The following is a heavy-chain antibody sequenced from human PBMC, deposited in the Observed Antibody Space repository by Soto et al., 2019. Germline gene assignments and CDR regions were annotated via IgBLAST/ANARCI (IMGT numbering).Heavy chain of an antibody. CDR2: INPNSGGT. D-gene: IGHD3-10*01. Sequence: GASVQVSCKASGYTFTGYYMHWLRQATGQGLEWMGWINPNSGGTNYAQKFQGWVTMTRDTSISTAYMELSRLRSDDTAVYYWGRGGGASPPSKSSIDMEVWGQGTT. V-gene: IGHV1-2*04. J-gene: IGHJ6*01. CDR1: GYTFTGYY. CDR3: GRGGGASPPSKSSIDMEV.